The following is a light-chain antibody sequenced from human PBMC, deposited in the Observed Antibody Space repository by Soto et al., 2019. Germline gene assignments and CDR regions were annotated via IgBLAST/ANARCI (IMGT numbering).Light chain of an antibody. V-gene: IGKV1-12*01. CDR3: QQANSFPFT. CDR2: SAS. Sequence: DLQMTQSPSSVSASVGDRVTITCRASQGISTWLAWYQQKPGKAPKLLVYSASILQSGVTSRFSGSGYGTDFTLTITSLQPEDFATYYCQQANSFPFTFGPGTIVDI. CDR1: QGISTW. J-gene: IGKJ3*01.